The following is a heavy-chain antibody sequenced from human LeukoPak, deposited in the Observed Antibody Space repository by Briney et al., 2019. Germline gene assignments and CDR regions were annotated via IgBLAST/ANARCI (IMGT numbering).Heavy chain of an antibody. V-gene: IGHV3-23*01. CDR3: AKGFTYYYDSSGYYYFDY. J-gene: IGHJ4*02. CDR1: GFTFSSYA. D-gene: IGHD3-22*01. CDR2: ISGSGGST. Sequence: PGGSLRLSCAASGFTFSSYAMNWVRQAPGKGLEWVSAISGSGGSTYYADSVKGRFTISRDNSKNTLYLQMNSLRAEDTAVYYCAKGFTYYYDSSGYYYFDYWGQGTLVTVSS.